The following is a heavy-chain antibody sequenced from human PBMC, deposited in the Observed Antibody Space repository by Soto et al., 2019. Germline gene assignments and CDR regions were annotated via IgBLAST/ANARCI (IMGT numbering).Heavy chain of an antibody. J-gene: IGHJ5*02. CDR3: ARESRYFDQWGWFDP. CDR1: GYTFTSYG. D-gene: IGHD3-9*01. CDR2: ISAYNGNT. Sequence: ASVKVSCKASGYTFTSYGISWVRQAPGQGLEWMGWISAYNGNTNYAQKLQGRVTMTTDTSTSTAYMELRSLRSDDTAVYYCARESRYFDQWGWFDPWGQGTLVTVSS. V-gene: IGHV1-18*01.